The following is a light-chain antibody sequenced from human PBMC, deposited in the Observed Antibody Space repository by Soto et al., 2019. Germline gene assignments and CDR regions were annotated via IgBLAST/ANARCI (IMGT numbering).Light chain of an antibody. V-gene: IGKV1-5*01. Sequence: IEMSPTPDPLSGSVGARDTITCRASQSISSWLAWYQQKPGKAPKLLIYDASSLESGVPSRFSGSGSGTEFTLTISSLQPDDFATYYCQQYNSYPLTFGGGTKV. CDR2: DAS. J-gene: IGKJ4*01. CDR3: QQYNSYPLT. CDR1: QSISSW.